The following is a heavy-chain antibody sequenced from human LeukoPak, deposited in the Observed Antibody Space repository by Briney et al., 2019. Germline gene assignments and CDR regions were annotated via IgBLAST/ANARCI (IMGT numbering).Heavy chain of an antibody. V-gene: IGHV3-23*01. CDR1: GFTFSSYA. D-gene: IGHD5-12*01. J-gene: IGHJ4*02. CDR2: ISGSGVST. Sequence: GGSLRLSCAASGFTFSSYAMNWVRQAPGKGLEWVSAISGSGVSTYYADSVKGRFTISRDNSKNTLYLQMHSLTAVDTAVYFCARELSGYGTFDYWGQGTLVTVPS. CDR3: ARELSGYGTFDY.